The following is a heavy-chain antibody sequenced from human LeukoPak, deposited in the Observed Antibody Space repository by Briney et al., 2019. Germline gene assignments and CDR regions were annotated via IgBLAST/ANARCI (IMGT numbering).Heavy chain of an antibody. CDR2: ISSSSSYI. D-gene: IGHD3-22*01. CDR3: ARARRYYYDSSGYYYHYYYMDV. Sequence: PGESLRLSCAASGFTFTTYWMSWVRQAPGKGLEWVSSISSSSSYIYYADSVKGRFTISRDNAKNSLYLQMNSLRAEDTAVYYCARARRYYYDSSGYYYHYYYMDVWGKGTTVTVSS. V-gene: IGHV3-21*01. CDR1: GFTFTTYW. J-gene: IGHJ6*03.